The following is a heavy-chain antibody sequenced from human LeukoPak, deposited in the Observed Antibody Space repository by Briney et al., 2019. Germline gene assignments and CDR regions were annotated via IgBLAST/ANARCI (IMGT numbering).Heavy chain of an antibody. CDR2: ISAYNGST. J-gene: IGHJ4*02. Sequence: ASVTVSCKASGYTFTSYGISWVRQAPGQGLEWMGWISAYNGSTNYAQKLQGRVTMTTDTSTSTAYMELRSLRSDDTAVYYCARADRDFWSRLNDYWGQGILVTVSS. CDR3: ARADRDFWSRLNDY. CDR1: GYTFTSYG. D-gene: IGHD3-3*01. V-gene: IGHV1-18*01.